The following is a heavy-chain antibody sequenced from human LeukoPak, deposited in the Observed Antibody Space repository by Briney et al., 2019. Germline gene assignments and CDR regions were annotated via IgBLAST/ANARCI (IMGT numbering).Heavy chain of an antibody. D-gene: IGHD3-3*01. V-gene: IGHV1-46*01. CDR1: GYTFTNYH. Sequence: ASVKVSCKASGYTFTNYHMHWVRQAPGQGLEWMGIINPSDGTISYAQKFHGRITMTRDTSTTTVYMELYSLRSDDAAVYYCSRDMDFWSGYLYYYYYGMDVWGQGTTVTVSS. CDR2: INPSDGTI. CDR3: SRDMDFWSGYLYYYYYGMDV. J-gene: IGHJ6*02.